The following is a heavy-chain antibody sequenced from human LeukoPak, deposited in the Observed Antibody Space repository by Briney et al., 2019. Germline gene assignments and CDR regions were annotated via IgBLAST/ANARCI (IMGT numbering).Heavy chain of an antibody. D-gene: IGHD3-10*01. CDR3: ASGSGSYRTPYYYMDV. Sequence: GGSLRLSCVASGFTVSSNYMSWVRQDPGKGLEWVSVIYSGGSTYYADSVKGRFTISRDNSKNTLYLQMNSLRAEDTAVYYCASGSGSYRTPYYYMDVWGTGTTVTLSS. J-gene: IGHJ6*03. CDR1: GFTVSSNY. CDR2: IYSGGST. V-gene: IGHV3-53*01.